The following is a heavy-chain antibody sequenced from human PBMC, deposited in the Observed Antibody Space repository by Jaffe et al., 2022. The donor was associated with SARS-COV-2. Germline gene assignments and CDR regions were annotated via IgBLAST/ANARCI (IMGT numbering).Heavy chain of an antibody. J-gene: IGHJ3*02. Sequence: QLQLQESGPGLVKPSETLSLTCTVSGGSISSSSYYWGWIRQPPGKGLEWIGSIYYSGSTYYNPSLKSRVTISVDTSKNQFSLKLSSVTAADTAVYYCARRALPHIVGVNDAFDIWGQGTMVTVSS. CDR2: IYYSGST. D-gene: IGHD1-26*01. V-gene: IGHV4-39*01. CDR1: GGSISSSSYY. CDR3: ARRALPHIVGVNDAFDI.